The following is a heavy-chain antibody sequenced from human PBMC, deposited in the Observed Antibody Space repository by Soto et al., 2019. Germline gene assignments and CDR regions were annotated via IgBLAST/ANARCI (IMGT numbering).Heavy chain of an antibody. CDR1: GFTFSSYA. Sequence: LRLSCAASGFTFSSYAMSWVRQAPGKGLEWVSIMSGSGGTTFYADSVKGRFTISRADSNNTVYLQMNSLRDEDTALYYCARGTGGSSAWRPLDRWGQGTLVTVSS. V-gene: IGHV3-23*01. J-gene: IGHJ5*02. CDR3: ARGTGGSSAWRPLDR. D-gene: IGHD6-19*01. CDR2: MSGSGGTT.